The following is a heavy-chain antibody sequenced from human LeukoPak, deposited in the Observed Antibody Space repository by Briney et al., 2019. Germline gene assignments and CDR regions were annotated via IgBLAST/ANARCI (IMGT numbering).Heavy chain of an antibody. J-gene: IGHJ4*02. V-gene: IGHV3-30-3*01. CDR2: ISYDGSNK. CDR3: ARAPEYYDSSGYYYPFDY. D-gene: IGHD3-22*01. Sequence: GRSLRLSCAASGFTFSSYAMHWVRQAPGKGLEWVAVISYDGSNKYYADSVKGRFTISRDNSKNTLYLQMNSLRAEDTAVYYCARAPEYYDSSGYYYPFDYWGQGTLVTVSS. CDR1: GFTFSSYA.